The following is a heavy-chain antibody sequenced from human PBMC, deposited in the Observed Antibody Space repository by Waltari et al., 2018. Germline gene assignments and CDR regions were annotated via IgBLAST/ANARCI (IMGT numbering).Heavy chain of an antibody. V-gene: IGHV4-39*01. D-gene: IGHD4-17*01. Sequence: QLQLQESGPGLVKPSETLSLTCTVSGGSISSSSYYWGWIRQPPGKGLEWIGSIYYRGSTSYNPSLKIRVTISVDTSKTQFSLKLSSVTAADTAVYYCASEGDYAAYWGQGTLVTVSS. J-gene: IGHJ4*02. CDR2: IYYRGST. CDR1: GGSISSSSYY. CDR3: ASEGDYAAY.